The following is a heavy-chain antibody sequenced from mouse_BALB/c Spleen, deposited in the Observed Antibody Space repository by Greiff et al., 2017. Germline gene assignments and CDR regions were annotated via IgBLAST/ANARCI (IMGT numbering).Heavy chain of an antibody. CDR2: INPNNGGT. Sequence: EVQLQESGPELVKPGASVKIPCKASGYTFTDYNMDWVKQSHGKSLEWIGDINPNNGGTIYNQKFKGKATLTVDKSSSTAYMELRSLTSEDTAVYYCARTPLLSDYAMDYWGQGTSVTVSS. CDR1: GYTFTDYN. J-gene: IGHJ4*01. CDR3: ARTPLLSDYAMDY. D-gene: IGHD2-1*01. V-gene: IGHV1-18*01.